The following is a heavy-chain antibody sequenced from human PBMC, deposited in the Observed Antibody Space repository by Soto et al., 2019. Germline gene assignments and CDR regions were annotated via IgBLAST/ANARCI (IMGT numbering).Heavy chain of an antibody. CDR2: IYYSGST. CDR3: VRTIAVAGYYYYGMDV. CDR1: GGSISSGGYY. J-gene: IGHJ6*04. D-gene: IGHD6-19*01. V-gene: IGHV4-31*03. Sequence: SETLSLTCIVSGGSISSGGYYWSWIRQHPGKGLEWIGYIYYSGSTYYNPSLKSRVTISVDTSKNQFSLKLSSVTAADTAVYYCVRTIAVAGYYYYGMDVWGKGTTVTVSS.